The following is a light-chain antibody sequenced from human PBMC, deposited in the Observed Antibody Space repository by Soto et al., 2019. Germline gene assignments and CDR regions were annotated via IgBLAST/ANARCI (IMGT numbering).Light chain of an antibody. Sequence: EIVITQSPATLSVSPWERASLSCRASQSVSSHLGWYQQKPGQAPRRLIYGASTRATGIPARFSGSGSGTEFTLTISSLQSEDFAVYYCQQYNNWPPTFGQGTKVDI. CDR2: GAS. J-gene: IGKJ1*01. V-gene: IGKV3-15*01. CDR1: QSVSSH. CDR3: QQYNNWPPT.